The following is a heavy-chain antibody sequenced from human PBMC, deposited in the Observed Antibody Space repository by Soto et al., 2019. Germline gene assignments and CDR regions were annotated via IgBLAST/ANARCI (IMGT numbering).Heavy chain of an antibody. CDR1: GGSISSGGYY. CDR3: ARALRFGDYYGMDV. D-gene: IGHD3-10*01. CDR2: IYYSGST. J-gene: IGHJ6*02. V-gene: IGHV4-31*03. Sequence: QVQLQESGPGLVKPSQTLSLTCTVSGGSISSGGYYWSWIRQHPGKGLEWIGYIYYSGSTYYNPSLNSRVTIAVDTSKNQFSLKLSSVTAADTAVYYCARALRFGDYYGMDVWGHGTTVTVSS.